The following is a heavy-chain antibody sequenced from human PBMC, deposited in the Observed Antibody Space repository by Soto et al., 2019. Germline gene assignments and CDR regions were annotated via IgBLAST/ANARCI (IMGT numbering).Heavy chain of an antibody. CDR3: ARDRDLRYFDWFVYYFDY. CDR1: GYTFTSYG. Sequence: AAVKVSCKASGYTFTSYGISWVRQAPGQGLEWMGWISAYNGNTNYAQKLQGRVTMTTDTSTSTAYMELRSMRSDDTAVYYCARDRDLRYFDWFVYYFDYWGQGTLVTVSS. V-gene: IGHV1-18*01. J-gene: IGHJ4*02. CDR2: ISAYNGNT. D-gene: IGHD3-9*01.